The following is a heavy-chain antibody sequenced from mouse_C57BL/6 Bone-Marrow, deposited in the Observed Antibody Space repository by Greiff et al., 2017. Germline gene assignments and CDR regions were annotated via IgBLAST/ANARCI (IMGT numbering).Heavy chain of an antibody. V-gene: IGHV1-59*01. CDR3: ASPYDYDGYAMDY. CDR1: GYTFTSYW. J-gene: IGHJ4*01. D-gene: IGHD2-4*01. Sequence: VQLQQPGAELVRPGTSVKLSCKASGYTFTSYWMHWVKQRPGQGLEWIGVIDPSDSYTNYNQKFKGKATLTVDTSSSTAYMQLSSLTSEDSAVYYCASPYDYDGYAMDYWGQGNSVTVSS. CDR2: IDPSDSYT.